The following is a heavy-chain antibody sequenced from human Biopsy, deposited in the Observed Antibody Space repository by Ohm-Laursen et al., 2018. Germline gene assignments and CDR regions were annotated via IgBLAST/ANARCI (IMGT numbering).Heavy chain of an antibody. CDR3: ARDTRWSPYSMDV. D-gene: IGHD4-23*01. CDR2: ISGGGTI. J-gene: IGHJ6*02. Sequence: SLRLSCAASGFTFSDYYMRWIRQAPGRGLEWVSYISGGGTIYYGDSMKGRVTISRDNAKNSLYLQMRSLRAEGTAVYYCARDTRWSPYSMDVWGQGTTVTVSS. CDR1: GFTFSDYY. V-gene: IGHV3-11*01.